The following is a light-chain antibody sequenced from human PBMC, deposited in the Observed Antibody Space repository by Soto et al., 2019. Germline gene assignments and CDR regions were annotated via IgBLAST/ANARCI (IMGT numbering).Light chain of an antibody. J-gene: IGKJ1*01. CDR1: QSISSY. CDR2: AAV. V-gene: IGKV1-39*01. Sequence: IQMTQSPFSMSASVGDRVTITCRASQSISSYLNWYQQKPGKPPKLLIYAAVSLQSGIPSRFSDYGSGTDFTRTISSLQPEDFATYYCQQTYSSPQWTFGQGTKVEIK. CDR3: QQTYSSPQWT.